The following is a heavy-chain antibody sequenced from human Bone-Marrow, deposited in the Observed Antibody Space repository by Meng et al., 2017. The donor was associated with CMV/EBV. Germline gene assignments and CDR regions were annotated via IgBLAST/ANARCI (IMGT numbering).Heavy chain of an antibody. CDR3: AREGIVVVPAANDAFDI. V-gene: IGHV4-34*01. CDR1: GGSVSGYY. Sequence: GSLRLSCAVYGGSVSGYYWSWIRQPPGKGLEWIGEINHSGSTNYNPSLKSRVTISVDTSKNQFSLKLSSVTAADTAVYYCAREGIVVVPAANDAFDIWGQGTMVTVSS. CDR2: INHSGST. J-gene: IGHJ3*02. D-gene: IGHD2-2*01.